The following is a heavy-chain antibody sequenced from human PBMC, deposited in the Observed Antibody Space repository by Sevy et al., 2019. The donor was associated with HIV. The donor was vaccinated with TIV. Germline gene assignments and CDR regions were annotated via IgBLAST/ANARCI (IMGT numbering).Heavy chain of an antibody. CDR3: ARSVDY. CDR2: VNLDGSGK. CDR1: GFSFSSYW. J-gene: IGHJ4*02. Sequence: GSLRLSCAASGFSFSSYWMTWFRQAPGKEREWVANVNLDGSGKYYVDSVKGRFTISRDNARNSLSLQMNSLRAEDTAVYYCARSVDYWGQGTLVTVSS. V-gene: IGHV3-7*01.